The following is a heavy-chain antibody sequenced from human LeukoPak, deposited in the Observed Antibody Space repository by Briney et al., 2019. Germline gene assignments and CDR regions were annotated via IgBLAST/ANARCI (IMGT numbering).Heavy chain of an antibody. CDR3: ARTSGYSSSSTYYYGMDV. CDR2: IIPILGIA. CDR1: GGTFSSYT. D-gene: IGHD6-6*01. Sequence: ASVKVSCKASGGTFSSYTISWVRQAPGQGLEWMGRIIPILGIANYAQKSQGRVTITADKSTSTAYMELSSLRSEDTAVYYCARTSGYSSSSTYYYGMDVWGQGTTVTVSS. J-gene: IGHJ6*02. V-gene: IGHV1-69*02.